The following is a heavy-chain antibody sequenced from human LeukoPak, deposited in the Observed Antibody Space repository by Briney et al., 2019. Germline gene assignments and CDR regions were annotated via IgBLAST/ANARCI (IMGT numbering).Heavy chain of an antibody. Sequence: PGGSLRLSCAVSGFNFSIYWIHWVRQAPGKGLVWVSLINTDGSATTYGDSAKGRLTVSRDNDKNTLFLDMNSLRVEDTAVYYCARGTAATAGIDYWGQGTLVTVSS. D-gene: IGHD6-13*01. CDR3: ARGTAATAGIDY. CDR1: GFNFSIYW. V-gene: IGHV3-74*01. CDR2: INTDGSAT. J-gene: IGHJ4*02.